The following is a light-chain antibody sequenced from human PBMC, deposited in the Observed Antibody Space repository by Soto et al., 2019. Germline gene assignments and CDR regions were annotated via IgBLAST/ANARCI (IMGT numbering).Light chain of an antibody. Sequence: EIVMTQSPATLSVSPGERATLSCRASQSVSSNLAWYQKQPGQAPRLLIYGASTRATGIPTRFSGSGSGTEFTISISSLQSEDFAVYYCQQYNNWWTFGQGTRVEIK. CDR3: QQYNNWWT. CDR1: QSVSSN. J-gene: IGKJ1*01. CDR2: GAS. V-gene: IGKV3-15*01.